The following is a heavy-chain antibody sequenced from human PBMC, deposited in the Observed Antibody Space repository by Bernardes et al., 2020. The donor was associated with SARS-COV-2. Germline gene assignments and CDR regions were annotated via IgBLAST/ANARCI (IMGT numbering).Heavy chain of an antibody. J-gene: IGHJ5*02. D-gene: IGHD3-22*01. CDR1: GFSFSTYA. CDR3: AKDFGDANGFYYDSSSHQGWFDP. Sequence: GGSLRLSCEASGFSFSTYAISWVRQAPGKGLEWVSSISGSATSTYYADSAKGRFTISRDNSRNTLYLQMNSLRAEDTAVYYCAKDFGDANGFYYDSSSHQGWFDPWGQGTLVTVSS. V-gene: IGHV3-23*01. CDR2: ISGSATST.